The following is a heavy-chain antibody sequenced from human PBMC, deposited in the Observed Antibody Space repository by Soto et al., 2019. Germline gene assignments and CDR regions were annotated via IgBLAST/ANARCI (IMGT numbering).Heavy chain of an antibody. J-gene: IGHJ4*02. CDR2: IYYSGST. D-gene: IGHD1-26*01. CDR3: ASSPLAGATWGGEV. CDR1: DGSSSSYD. V-gene: IGHV4-59*01. Sequence: PSETLSLSCTVADGSSSSYDGSWILQPPGKGLEWIGYIYYSGSTNYTPSLKSRVTISVDTSKNQFSLKLSSVTAADTAVYYCASSPLAGATWGGEVWGQGTLVTVSS.